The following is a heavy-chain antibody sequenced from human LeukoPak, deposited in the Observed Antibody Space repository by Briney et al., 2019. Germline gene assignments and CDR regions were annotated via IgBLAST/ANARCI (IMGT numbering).Heavy chain of an antibody. CDR2: IYTSGST. J-gene: IGHJ4*02. V-gene: IGHV4-4*07. CDR3: PRVTPRIAVSGEAFDY. CDR1: GGSISSYY. Sequence: SETLSLTRTVPGGSISSYYWRWIRPPAGKGLGWIGRIYTSGSTNYNPSIKSRVTISVDTSKNQFSLKLSSVTDGPTARHYFPRVTPRIAVSGEAFDYWGQGTLVTVSS. D-gene: IGHD6-19*01.